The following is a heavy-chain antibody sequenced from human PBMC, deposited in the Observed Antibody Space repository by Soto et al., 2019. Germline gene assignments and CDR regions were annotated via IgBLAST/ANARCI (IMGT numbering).Heavy chain of an antibody. CDR3: ARVGYSSGWYVYDAFDI. CDR1: GFTFSSYW. CDR2: IKQDGSEK. Sequence: GGSLRLSCAASGFTFSSYWMSWVRQAPGKGLEWVANIKQDGSEKYYVDSVKGRFTISRDNAKNSLYLQMNSLRAEDTAVYYCARVGYSSGWYVYDAFDIWGQGTMVTVSS. D-gene: IGHD6-19*01. J-gene: IGHJ3*02. V-gene: IGHV3-7*01.